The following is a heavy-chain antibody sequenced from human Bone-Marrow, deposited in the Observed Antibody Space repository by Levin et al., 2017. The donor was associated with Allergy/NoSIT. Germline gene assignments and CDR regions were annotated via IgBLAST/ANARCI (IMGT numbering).Heavy chain of an antibody. Sequence: SVKVSCKASGGTFSSYAISWVRQAPGQGLEWMGGIIPIFGTANYAQKFQGRVTITADESTSTAYMELSSLRSEDTAVYYCASGGYYDILTGYFYYYYYYGMDVWGQGTTVTVSS. J-gene: IGHJ6*02. V-gene: IGHV1-69*13. CDR1: GGTFSSYA. CDR3: ASGGYYDILTGYFYYYYYYGMDV. D-gene: IGHD3-9*01. CDR2: IIPIFGTA.